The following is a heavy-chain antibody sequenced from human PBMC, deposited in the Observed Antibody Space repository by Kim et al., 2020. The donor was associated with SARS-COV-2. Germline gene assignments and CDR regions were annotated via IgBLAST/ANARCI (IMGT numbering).Heavy chain of an antibody. V-gene: IGHV4-31*01. Sequence: SLKSPVTVSVETSKNQFYLKLSSVTAADTAVYYCARGFLWFGELLDWFDPWGQGTLVTVSS. J-gene: IGHJ5*02. CDR3: ARGFLWFGELLDWFDP. D-gene: IGHD3-10*01.